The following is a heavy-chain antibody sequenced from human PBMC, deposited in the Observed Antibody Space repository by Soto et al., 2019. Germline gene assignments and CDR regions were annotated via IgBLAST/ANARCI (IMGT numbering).Heavy chain of an antibody. CDR2: IIPIFGTA. CDR1: GGTFSSYA. J-gene: IGHJ6*02. D-gene: IGHD6-6*01. V-gene: IGHV1-69*12. Sequence: QVQLVQSGAEVKKPGSSVKVSCKASGGTFSSYAISWVRQAPGQGLEWMGGIIPIFGTANYAQKFQGRVTITADESTSTAYMELSSLRSEDTAVYYCAREFSSSPSGPYYYYGMDVWGQGTTVTVSS. CDR3: AREFSSSPSGPYYYYGMDV.